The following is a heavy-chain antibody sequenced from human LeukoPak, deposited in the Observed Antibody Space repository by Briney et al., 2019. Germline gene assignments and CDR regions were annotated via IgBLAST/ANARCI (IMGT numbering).Heavy chain of an antibody. D-gene: IGHD5-18*01. CDR1: GGSFSGYY. J-gene: IGHJ4*02. V-gene: IGHV4-34*01. CDR2: INHSGST. Sequence: SETLSLTCAVYGGSFSGYYWSWVRQPPGKGLEGIGEINHSGSTNYNQSLTRRGTISVDTSKNQFSLKLSSVTAADTAVYYCARGATAMVTDFDYWGQGTLVTVSS. CDR3: ARGATAMVTDFDY.